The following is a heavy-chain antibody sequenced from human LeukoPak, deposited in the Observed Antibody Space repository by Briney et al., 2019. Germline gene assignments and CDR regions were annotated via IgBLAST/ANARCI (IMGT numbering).Heavy chain of an antibody. D-gene: IGHD6-19*01. V-gene: IGHV3-23*01. Sequence: GESLKISCAASGFTFSSYGMSWVRQAPGKGLEWVSTITGSGSHTYYADSVKGRFTISRDNSKNTLYLQMNSLRAEDTAIYYCAKPGYVTSGWFDFWGQGTLVTVSS. CDR1: GFTFSSYG. CDR3: AKPGYVTSGWFDF. CDR2: ITGSGSHT. J-gene: IGHJ4*02.